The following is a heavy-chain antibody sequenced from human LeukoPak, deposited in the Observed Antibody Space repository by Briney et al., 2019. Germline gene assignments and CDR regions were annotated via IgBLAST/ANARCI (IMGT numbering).Heavy chain of an antibody. CDR3: ARSSDSSGYYQFDY. CDR2: IYYSGST. CDR1: GGSISSSSYY. Sequence: KPSETLSLTCTVSGGSISSSSYYWGWIRQPPGKGLEWIGSIYYSGSTYYNPSLKSRVTISVDTSKNQFSLKLSSVTAADAAVYYCARSSDSSGYYQFDYWGQGTLVTVSS. D-gene: IGHD3-22*01. V-gene: IGHV4-39*01. J-gene: IGHJ4*02.